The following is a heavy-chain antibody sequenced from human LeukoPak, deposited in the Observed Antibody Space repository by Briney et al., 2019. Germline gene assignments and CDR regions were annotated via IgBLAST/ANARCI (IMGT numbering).Heavy chain of an antibody. V-gene: IGHV1-46*01. Sequence: SVKVSCKASGYTFTSHSLHWVRQAPGKGLAWMGVISPGDGRITYSQKVQCGITLSSVPCESTVFMDLRGLKSEDTAVFYCYRQQEVTAVSVYYAMDVWGQGTTVTVSS. J-gene: IGHJ6*02. D-gene: IGHD2-15*01. CDR1: GYTFTSHS. CDR2: ISPGDGRI. CDR3: YRQQEVTAVSVYYAMDV.